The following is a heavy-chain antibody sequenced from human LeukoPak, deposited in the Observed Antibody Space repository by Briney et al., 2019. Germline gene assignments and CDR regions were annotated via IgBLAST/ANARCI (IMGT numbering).Heavy chain of an antibody. D-gene: IGHD3-10*01. CDR2: IYHSGST. CDR3: ARDRIYGSGSDHFDY. J-gene: IGHJ4*02. Sequence: SEALSLPFPVPGYSIRSGYYWGWVRPPPGEGVGWVGSIYHSGSTYYNPSLKSRVTISVDTSKNQFSLKLSSVTAADTAVYYCARDRIYGSGSDHFDYWGQGTLVTVSS. CDR1: GYSIRSGYY. V-gene: IGHV4-38-2*02.